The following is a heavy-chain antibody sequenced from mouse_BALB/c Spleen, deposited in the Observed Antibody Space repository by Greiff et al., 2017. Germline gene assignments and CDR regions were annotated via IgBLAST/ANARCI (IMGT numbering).Heavy chain of an antibody. CDR1: GYTFTDYV. CDR2: IYPGSGST. J-gene: IGHJ2*01. CDR3: ASPVVAGFDY. Sequence: VQLPQSGPELVKPGASVKMSCKASGYTFTDYVISWVKQRTGQGLEWIGEIYPGSGSTYYNEKFKGKATLTADKSSNTAYMQLSSLTSEDSAVYFCASPVVAGFDYWGQGTTLTVSS. V-gene: IGHV1-77*01. D-gene: IGHD1-1*01.